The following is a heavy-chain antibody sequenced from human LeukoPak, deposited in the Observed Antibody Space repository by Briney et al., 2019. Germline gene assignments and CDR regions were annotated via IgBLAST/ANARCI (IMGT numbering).Heavy chain of an antibody. CDR2: IYYSGST. J-gene: IGHJ3*02. CDR1: GGSISSYY. CDR3: AREKVPDYYDSSHAFDI. D-gene: IGHD3-22*01. V-gene: IGHV4-59*01. Sequence: KPSETLSLTCTVSGGSISSYYWSWIRQPPGKGLEWIGYIYYSGSTNYNPSLKSRVTISVDTSKNQFSLKLSSVTAADTAVYYCAREKVPDYYDSSHAFDIWGQGTMVTVSS.